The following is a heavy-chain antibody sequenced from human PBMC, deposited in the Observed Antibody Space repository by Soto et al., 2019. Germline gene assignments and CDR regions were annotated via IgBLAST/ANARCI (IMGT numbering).Heavy chain of an antibody. CDR1: QFSFGSYM. Sequence: EVQLVESGGALVKPGGSLRLSCAASQFSFGSYMMHWVRQAPGKGLEWVSSISSSGSDMYYADSVKGRFTVSRDNAMSSLILQMNSLRAEDTAVYHCARGQFSFASAFDHWGQGTLVTVSS. D-gene: IGHD2-2*01. J-gene: IGHJ4*02. CDR3: ARGQFSFASAFDH. V-gene: IGHV3-21*01. CDR2: ISSSGSDM.